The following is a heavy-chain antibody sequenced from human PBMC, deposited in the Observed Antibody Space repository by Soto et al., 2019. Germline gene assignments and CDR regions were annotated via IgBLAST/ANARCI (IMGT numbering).Heavy chain of an antibody. J-gene: IGHJ4*02. CDR1: GGSISSYY. D-gene: IGHD1-26*01. CDR3: ARDRGSGSYHRLDY. V-gene: IGHV4-59*01. Sequence: KTSETLSLTCTVSGGSISSYYWSWIRQPPGKGLEWIGYIYYSGSTNYNPSLKSRVTISVDTSKNQFSLKLSSVTAADTAVYYCARDRGSGSYHRLDYWGQGTLVTVSS. CDR2: IYYSGST.